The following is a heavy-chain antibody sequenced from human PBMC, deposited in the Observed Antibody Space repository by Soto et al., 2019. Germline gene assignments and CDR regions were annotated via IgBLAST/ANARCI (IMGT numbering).Heavy chain of an antibody. CDR3: ARGGDYGDYDQNWFDP. CDR1: GGSISSGGYS. V-gene: IGHV4-30-2*01. CDR2: IYHSGST. D-gene: IGHD4-17*01. Sequence: SETLSLTCAVSGGSISSGGYSWSWIRQPPGKGLEWIGYIYHSGSTYYNPSLKSRVTISVDRSKNQFSLKLSSVTAADTAVYYCARGGDYGDYDQNWFDPWGQGTLVTVSS. J-gene: IGHJ5*02.